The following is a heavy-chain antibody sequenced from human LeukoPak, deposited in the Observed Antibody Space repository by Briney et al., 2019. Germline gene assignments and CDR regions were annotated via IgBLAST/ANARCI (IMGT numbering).Heavy chain of an antibody. Sequence: ASVKVSCKASGYTFTSYYMHWVRQAPGQGLEWMGVVNPSGGSTSYAQKFQGRVTMTRDTSTDTVYMQLSSLSSEDTAVYYCARDLVIPYGDPRTFAYWGQGTLVTVSP. D-gene: IGHD4-17*01. J-gene: IGHJ4*02. V-gene: IGHV1-46*01. CDR2: VNPSGGST. CDR1: GYTFTSYY. CDR3: ARDLVIPYGDPRTFAY.